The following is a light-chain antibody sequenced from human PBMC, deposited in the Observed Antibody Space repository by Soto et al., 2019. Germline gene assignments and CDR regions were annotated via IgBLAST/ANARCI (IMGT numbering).Light chain of an antibody. J-gene: IGKJ3*01. Sequence: VLTQSPGTLSLSPGERATLSCRASQSVSSSYLAWYQQKPGQAPRLLIYAASSRATGIPDRFSGSGSGTDFTLTISRLEPEDFAVYYCQHSGSSPFTFGPGTKVDIK. CDR2: AAS. CDR3: QHSGSSPFT. CDR1: QSVSSSY. V-gene: IGKV3-20*01.